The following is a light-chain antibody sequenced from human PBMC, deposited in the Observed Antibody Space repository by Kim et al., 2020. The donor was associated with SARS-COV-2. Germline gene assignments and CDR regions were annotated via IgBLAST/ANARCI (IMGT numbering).Light chain of an antibody. CDR3: QVWDSSSDHL. CDR2: YDD. Sequence: SYELTQPPSVSVAPGQTARISCGGHNSGSKSVHWYQQRPGQAPVLIIYYDDDRPSGIPERFSGFNSGNTATLVISRAEAGDEADYYCQVWDSSSDHLFGGGTQLTVL. J-gene: IGLJ2*01. V-gene: IGLV3-21*04. CDR1: NSGSKS.